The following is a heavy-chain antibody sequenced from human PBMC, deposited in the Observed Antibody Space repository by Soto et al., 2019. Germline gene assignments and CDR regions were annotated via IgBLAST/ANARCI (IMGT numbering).Heavy chain of an antibody. CDR3: ARGWQGHEY. CDR2: ISSSSSTI. J-gene: IGHJ4*02. CDR1: GFTFSSYS. V-gene: IGHV3-48*01. Sequence: GGSLRLSCAASGFTFSSYSMNWVRQAPWKGLEWVSYISSSSSTIYYADSVKGRFTISRDNAKNSLYLQMNSLRAEDTAGYYCARGWQGHEYWGQGTLVNLSS.